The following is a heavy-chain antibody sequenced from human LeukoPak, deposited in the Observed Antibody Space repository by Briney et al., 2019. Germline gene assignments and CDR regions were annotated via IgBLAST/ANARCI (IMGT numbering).Heavy chain of an antibody. Sequence: SETLSLTCTVSGDSISSSNYYWGWIRQPPEKGLEWIGSIYYSGSTYYNSSLKSRVTISVDTSKNQFSLKLTSVTAADTAVYYCARSQMKWLWGQGALVTVSS. V-gene: IGHV4-39*07. CDR3: ARSQMKWL. CDR2: IYYSGST. J-gene: IGHJ4*02. D-gene: IGHD5-12*01. CDR1: GDSISSSNYY.